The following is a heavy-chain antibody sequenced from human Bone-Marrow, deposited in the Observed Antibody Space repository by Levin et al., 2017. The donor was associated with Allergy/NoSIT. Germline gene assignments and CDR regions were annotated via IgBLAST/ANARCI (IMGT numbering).Heavy chain of an antibody. J-gene: IGHJ4*02. CDR2: IFYRGIT. V-gene: IGHV4-61*03. Sequence: SETLSLTCTVSGASVESGTYNWNWIRQPPGKTLEWIGHIFYRGITNYNPSLAGRVTISSNTSKNHFSLKLNSVTAADTAVYFCARAPIYMNGWNGGFDFWGQGILVTVSS. D-gene: IGHD6-19*01. CDR1: GASVESGTYN. CDR3: ARAPIYMNGWNGGFDF.